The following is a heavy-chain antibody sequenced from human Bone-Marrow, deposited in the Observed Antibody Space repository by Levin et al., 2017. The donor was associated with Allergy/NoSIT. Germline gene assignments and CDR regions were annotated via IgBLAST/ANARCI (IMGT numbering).Heavy chain of an antibody. CDR3: VRQGYNWNFGGWFDP. V-gene: IGHV4-39*01. CDR2: MYYSGST. J-gene: IGHJ5*02. Sequence: SQTLSLPCTVSGDSIRTSYWGWIRQSPGKGLEWIGNMYYSGSTYYNPSFKTRITISVDTSKNQFSLKLSSVTAADTAVYYCVRQGYNWNFGGWFDPWGQGTLVTVSS. CDR1: GDSIRTSY. D-gene: IGHD1-7*01.